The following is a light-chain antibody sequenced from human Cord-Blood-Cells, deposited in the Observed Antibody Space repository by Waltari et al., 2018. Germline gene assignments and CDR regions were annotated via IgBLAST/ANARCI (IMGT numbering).Light chain of an antibody. CDR2: GAS. Sequence: EIVLTPSPGTLSLSPGERATLSCRASQSVRSSYLAWYQQKPGQAPRLLIYGASSRATGIPDRFSGSGSGTDFTLTISRLEPEDFAVYYCQQYGSSPTFDQGP. CDR3: QQYGSSPT. CDR1: QSVRSSY. V-gene: IGKV3-20*01. J-gene: IGKJ1*01.